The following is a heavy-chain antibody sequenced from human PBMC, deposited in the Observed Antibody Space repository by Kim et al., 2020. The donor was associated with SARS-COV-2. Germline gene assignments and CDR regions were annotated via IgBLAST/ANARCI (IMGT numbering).Heavy chain of an antibody. V-gene: IGHV1-69*01. Sequence: KSQGKVTITADESTSTAYMELSSLRSEDTAVYYCARHSSSYYYYYGMDVWGQGTTVTVSS. CDR3: ARHSSSYYYYYGMDV. J-gene: IGHJ6*02. D-gene: IGHD6-6*01.